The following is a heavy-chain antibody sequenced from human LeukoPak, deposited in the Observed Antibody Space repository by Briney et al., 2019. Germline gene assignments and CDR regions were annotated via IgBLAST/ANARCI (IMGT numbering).Heavy chain of an antibody. CDR1: GFTFSSYW. J-gene: IGHJ4*02. CDR3: AKYGLAAAGTGRNYFDY. CDR2: IKQDGSEK. D-gene: IGHD6-13*01. Sequence: GGSLRLSCAASGFTFSSYWMSWVRQAPGKGLEWVANIKQDGSEKYYVDSVKGRFTISRDNAKNTLYLQMNSLRAEDTAVYYCAKYGLAAAGTGRNYFDYWGQGTLVTVSS. V-gene: IGHV3-7*03.